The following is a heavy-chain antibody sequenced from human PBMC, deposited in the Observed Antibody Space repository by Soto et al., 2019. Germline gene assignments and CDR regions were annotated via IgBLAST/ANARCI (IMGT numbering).Heavy chain of an antibody. CDR1: GGSLRNYGHF. J-gene: IGHJ5*01. CDR3: ATDHGGPPLNRFES. Sequence: SETLSLTCSVSGGSLRNYGHFWTWIRQRPGSGLEWIGYTYHTGVTYYSPSLQSRISISVDTTKNQFSLTLNSVTAADTAVYYCATDHGGPPLNRFESWGHGTLVTVSS. D-gene: IGHD3-16*01. CDR2: TYHTGVT. V-gene: IGHV4-31*03.